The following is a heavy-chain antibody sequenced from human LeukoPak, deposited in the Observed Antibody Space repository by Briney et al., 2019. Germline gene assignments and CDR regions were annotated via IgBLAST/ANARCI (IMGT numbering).Heavy chain of an antibody. J-gene: IGHJ4*02. CDR1: GDSISSYY. CDR2: LYYSGSN. CDR3: ARFRGSAKGDY. V-gene: IGHV4-59*01. D-gene: IGHD3-10*01. Sequence: PSETLSLTCTVSGDSISSYYWSWIRQPPGRGLEWIGYLYYSGSNNYNPPLKSRATISVDMSKNQFSLKLSSVTAADTAVYYCARFRGSAKGDYWGQGTLVTVSS.